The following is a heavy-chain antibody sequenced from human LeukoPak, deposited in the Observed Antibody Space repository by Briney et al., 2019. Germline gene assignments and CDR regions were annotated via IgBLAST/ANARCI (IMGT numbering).Heavy chain of an antibody. CDR1: GGSISSGSYY. J-gene: IGHJ5*02. Sequence: SETLSLTCTVSGGSISSGSYYWNWIRQPAGKGLEWIGRIYTSGNTNYNPSLKSRVTISVDTSKNQFSLKLSSMTAADTAVYYCAREGLNMVRGVIPKEAWGWFDPWGQGTLVTVSS. V-gene: IGHV4-61*02. CDR2: IYTSGNT. CDR3: AREGLNMVRGVIPKEAWGWFDP. D-gene: IGHD3-10*01.